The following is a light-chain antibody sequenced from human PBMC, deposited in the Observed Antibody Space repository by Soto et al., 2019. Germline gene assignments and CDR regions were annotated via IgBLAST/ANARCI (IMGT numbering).Light chain of an antibody. CDR3: HQYGTSPYT. J-gene: IGKJ2*01. V-gene: IGKV3-20*01. Sequence: EIVLTQSPGTLSLSPGEGATLSCRASQSVYSNYLAWYQQKPGQAPRLLIYGASLRATGIPDSFSGSGSGTDFSLTISRLEPEDFAVYYCHQYGTSPYTFGQGTKLEIK. CDR2: GAS. CDR1: QSVYSNY.